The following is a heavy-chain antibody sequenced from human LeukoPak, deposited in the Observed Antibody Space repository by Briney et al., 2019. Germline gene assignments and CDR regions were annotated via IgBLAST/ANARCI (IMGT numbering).Heavy chain of an antibody. V-gene: IGHV4-4*07. Sequence: SETLSLSCTVSGGSISSYYWSWIRQPAGKGLEWIGRIYTSGSTNYNPSLKSRVTMSVDTSKNQFSLKLSSVTAADTAVYYCARAHMVRGVPNYFDYWGQGTLVTVSS. CDR1: GGSISSYY. CDR3: ARAHMVRGVPNYFDY. CDR2: IYTSGST. J-gene: IGHJ4*02. D-gene: IGHD3-10*01.